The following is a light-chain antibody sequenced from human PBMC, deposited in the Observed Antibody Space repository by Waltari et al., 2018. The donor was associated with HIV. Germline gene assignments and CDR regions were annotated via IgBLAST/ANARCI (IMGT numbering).Light chain of an antibody. CDR2: SSN. Sequence: TQPPSASGTPGQRVTISCSGSSSNIGINTVNWYQHLPGTAPKLLIYSSNQRPSGVPDRFSGSKSGTSASLAISGLQSEDEADYYCAAWDDRLNGWVFGGGTKLTVL. V-gene: IGLV1-44*01. J-gene: IGLJ3*02. CDR1: SSNIGINT. CDR3: AAWDDRLNGWV.